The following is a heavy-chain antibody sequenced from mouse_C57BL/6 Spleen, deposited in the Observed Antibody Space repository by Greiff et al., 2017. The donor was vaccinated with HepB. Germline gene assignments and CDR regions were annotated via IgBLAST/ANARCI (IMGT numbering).Heavy chain of an antibody. J-gene: IGHJ2*01. Sequence: EVQLQQSGPELVKPGASVKMSCKASGYTFTDYNMHWVKQSHGKSLEWIGYINPNNGGTSYNQKFKGKATLTVNKSSSTAYMELRSLTSEDSAVYYCARSLLRYPYFDYWGQGTTLTVSS. CDR1: GYTFTDYN. CDR2: INPNNGGT. CDR3: ARSLLRYPYFDY. D-gene: IGHD1-1*01. V-gene: IGHV1-22*01.